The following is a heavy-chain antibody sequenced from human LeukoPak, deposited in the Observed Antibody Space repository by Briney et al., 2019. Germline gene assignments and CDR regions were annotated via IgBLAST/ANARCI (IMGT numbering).Heavy chain of an antibody. Sequence: PGRSLRLSCAASGFTFDDYAMHWVRQAPGKGLEWVSGISWNSGSIGYADSVKGRFTISRDNAKNSLYLQMNSLRAGDTAVYYCARALYDTSGYYYAGFDYWGQGTLVTVSS. CDR1: GFTFDDYA. V-gene: IGHV3-9*01. J-gene: IGHJ4*02. CDR2: ISWNSGSI. D-gene: IGHD3-22*01. CDR3: ARALYDTSGYYYAGFDY.